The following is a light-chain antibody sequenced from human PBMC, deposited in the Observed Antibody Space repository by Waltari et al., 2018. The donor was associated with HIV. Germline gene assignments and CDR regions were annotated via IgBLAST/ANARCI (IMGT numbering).Light chain of an antibody. CDR1: SSNIGAGYD. CDR2: GNS. V-gene: IGLV1-40*01. Sequence: QSVLTQPPSVSGAPGQRVTIPCTGSSSNIGAGYDVHWYQQLPGTAPKLLIYGNSNRPSGVPDRFSGSKSGTSASLAITGLQAEDEADYYCQSYDSSLPLVFGGGTKLTVL. J-gene: IGLJ3*02. CDR3: QSYDSSLPLV.